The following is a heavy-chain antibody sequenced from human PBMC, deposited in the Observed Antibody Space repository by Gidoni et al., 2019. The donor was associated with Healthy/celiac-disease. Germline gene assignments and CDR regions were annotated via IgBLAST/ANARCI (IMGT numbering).Heavy chain of an antibody. CDR1: GFTFDDYA. V-gene: IGHV3-9*01. CDR3: AKAYSYGYAYGADAFDI. CDR2: ISWNSGSI. J-gene: IGHJ3*02. Sequence: EVQLVESGGGLVQPGRSLRLSCAASGFTFDDYAMHWVRQAPGKGLEWVSGISWNSGSIGYADSVKGRFTISRDNAKKSLYLQMNSLRAEDTALYYCAKAYSYGYAYGADAFDIWGQGTMVTVSS. D-gene: IGHD5-18*01.